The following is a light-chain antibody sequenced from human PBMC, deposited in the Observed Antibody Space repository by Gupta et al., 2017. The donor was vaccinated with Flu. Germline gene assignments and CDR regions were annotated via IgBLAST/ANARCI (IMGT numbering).Light chain of an antibody. CDR3: YYYHSSHSVHGV. CDR1: SSNIGAGYD. Sequence: HSVLTQPPSVSGAPDQRVTISCTGSSSNIGAGYDVHWYQQLPGTAPQLLIYGNNNRPSGVPERFAGYTSCTSASTATRRLQAEEEADEDDYYYHSSHSVHGVFGGGTKLTVL. J-gene: IGLJ2*01. V-gene: IGLV1-40*01. CDR2: GNN.